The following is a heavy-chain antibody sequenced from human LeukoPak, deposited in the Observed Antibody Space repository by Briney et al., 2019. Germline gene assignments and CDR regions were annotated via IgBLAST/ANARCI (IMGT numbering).Heavy chain of an antibody. CDR3: AREGPYDSSGYAPYFDY. D-gene: IGHD3-22*01. V-gene: IGHV4-39*07. J-gene: IGHJ4*02. CDR2: IYYSGST. CDR1: GGSISSSSYY. Sequence: SETLSLTCTVSGGSISSSSYYWGWIRQPPGKGLEWIGSIYYSGSTNYNPSLKSRVTMSVDTSKNQFSLKLSSVTAADTAVYYCAREGPYDSSGYAPYFDYWGQGTLVTVSS.